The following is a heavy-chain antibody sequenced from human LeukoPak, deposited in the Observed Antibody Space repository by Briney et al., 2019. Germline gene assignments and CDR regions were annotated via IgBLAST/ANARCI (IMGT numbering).Heavy chain of an antibody. CDR2: IRYDGSEK. CDR3: AKCNRYYYDTSGYSAADY. Sequence: GGSLRLSCAASRFVFPSHGMHWVRQAPGKGLEWVAFIRYDGSEKYYADSVQGRFSISRDNSKNTLYLQMNSLRAEDTAVYYCAKCNRYYYDTSGYSAADYWGQGTLVTVSS. V-gene: IGHV3-30*02. D-gene: IGHD3-22*01. CDR1: RFVFPSHG. J-gene: IGHJ4*02.